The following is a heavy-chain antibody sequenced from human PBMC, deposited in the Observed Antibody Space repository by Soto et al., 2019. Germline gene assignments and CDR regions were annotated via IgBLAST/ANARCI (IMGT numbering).Heavy chain of an antibody. V-gene: IGHV3-23*01. J-gene: IGHJ6*02. D-gene: IGHD3-10*01. CDR1: GFTFTRYS. CDR3: AKRDGDTGSFDYYYGMDV. CDR2: ISGSGGNT. Sequence: GGSLRLSCAASGFTFTRYSMNWVRQAQGKGLEWVAAISGSGGNTHYEDSGKGRFTISRDTSKNTLYLQMNILRAEDTAVYYCAKRDGDTGSFDYYYGMDVWGHGTTVTVSS.